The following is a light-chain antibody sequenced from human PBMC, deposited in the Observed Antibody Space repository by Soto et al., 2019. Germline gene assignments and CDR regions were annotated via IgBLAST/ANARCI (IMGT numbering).Light chain of an antibody. CDR1: QRVLYSSNNKNY. V-gene: IGKV4-1*01. CDR3: QQYGSSVT. CDR2: WAS. J-gene: IGKJ4*01. Sequence: EILMTQSPDSLAVSLGASATISCKSSQRVLYSSNNKNYLAWYQQKPGQPPKRLIYWASTRESGVPDRFSGSGSGTDFTLTINRLEPEDCGVYFCQQYGSSVTVGGGTKVDI.